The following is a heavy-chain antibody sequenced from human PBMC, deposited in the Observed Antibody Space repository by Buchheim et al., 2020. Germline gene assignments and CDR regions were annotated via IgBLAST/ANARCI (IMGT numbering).Heavy chain of an antibody. CDR1: GDSVSSTSYY. CDR3: ATSRDSGAGWQ. CDR2: LYSENT. V-gene: IGHV4-39*01. J-gene: IGHJ1*01. Sequence: QLQLQESGPGLVKPSETLSLSCTVSGDSVSSTSYYWGWIRQPPGRGLEWIGSLYSENTYYLPSLKSRVTISADSSKNQFSLKLTSVTATDTAVYYCATSRDSGAGWQWGQGTL. D-gene: IGHD5-24*01.